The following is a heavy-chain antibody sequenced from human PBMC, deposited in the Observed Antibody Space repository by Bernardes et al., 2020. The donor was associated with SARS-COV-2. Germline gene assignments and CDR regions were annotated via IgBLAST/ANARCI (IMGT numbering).Heavy chain of an antibody. D-gene: IGHD1-1*01. CDR3: AKDLAWKDVGHIFEY. CDR1: ESPFHSYA. J-gene: IGHJ4*02. V-gene: IGHV3-30*18. CDR2: ISYDGNKR. Sequence: GGSLRLSCEASESPFHSYAMHWVRQAPGQGLEWVAVISYDGNKRYYVESVKGRFAISRDNSKNTVYLQMNSLRPEDTAVYFCAKDLAWKDVGHIFEYWGQGALVTVSS.